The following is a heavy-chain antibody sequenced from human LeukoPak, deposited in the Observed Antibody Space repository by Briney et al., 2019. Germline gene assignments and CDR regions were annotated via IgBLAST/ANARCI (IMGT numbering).Heavy chain of an antibody. J-gene: IGHJ5*02. CDR2: IHYSGTT. CDR1: GGSISSNAYY. D-gene: IGHD1-26*01. CDR3: ARLPVGTPFDP. V-gene: IGHV4-39*01. Sequence: SETLSLTCTVSGGSISSNAYYWGWIRQPPGKGLEWAAAIHYSGTTYYSPSLESRVTTSVDTSTNQFSLKLSSVTAADTAVYYCARLPVGTPFDPWGQGTLVTVSS.